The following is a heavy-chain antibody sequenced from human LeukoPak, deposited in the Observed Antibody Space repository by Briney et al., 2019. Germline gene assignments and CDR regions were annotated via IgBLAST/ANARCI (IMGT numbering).Heavy chain of an antibody. CDR3: ARLRGSGSYGYYYYYMDV. D-gene: IGHD3-10*01. J-gene: IGHJ6*03. Sequence: PSETLSLTCAVYGGSFSGYYWSWIRQPPGKGLEWIGEINHSGSTNYNPSLKSRVTISVDTSKNQFSLKLSSVTAADTAVYYCARLRGSGSYGYYYYYMDVWGKGTTVTISS. CDR2: INHSGST. CDR1: GGSFSGYY. V-gene: IGHV4-34*01.